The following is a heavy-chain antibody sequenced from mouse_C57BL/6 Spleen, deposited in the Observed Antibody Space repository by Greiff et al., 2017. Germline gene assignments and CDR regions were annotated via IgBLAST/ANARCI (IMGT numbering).Heavy chain of an antibody. Sequence: QVPLQQPGAELVKPGASVKLSCKASGYTFTSYWMHLVKQRPGQGLEWIGMIHPNSGSTNYNEKFKSNATLTVDKSSSTAYMKLSSLKSEDSAIYYCAIYDGYSYYFDYWGQGTTLTVSS. CDR2: IHPNSGST. CDR3: AIYDGYSYYFDY. V-gene: IGHV1-64*01. J-gene: IGHJ2*01. D-gene: IGHD2-3*01. CDR1: GYTFTSYW.